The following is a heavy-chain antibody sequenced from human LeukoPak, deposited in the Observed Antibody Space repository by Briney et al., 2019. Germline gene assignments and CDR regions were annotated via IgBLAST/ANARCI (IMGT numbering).Heavy chain of an antibody. Sequence: GGSLRLSCAASGFTFSDHAMSWVRQAPAKGLEWVSSINGNGGGSYYIDSVKGRFTVSRDNSENALYLQMNNLRTEDTAVYYCVRNHRHWFDPWGQGTLVTVSS. CDR3: VRNHRHWFDP. CDR1: GFTFSDHA. V-gene: IGHV3-23*01. J-gene: IGHJ5*02. CDR2: INGNGGGS.